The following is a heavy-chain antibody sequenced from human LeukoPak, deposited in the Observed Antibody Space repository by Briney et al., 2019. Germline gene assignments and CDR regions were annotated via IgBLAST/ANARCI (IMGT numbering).Heavy chain of an antibody. CDR3: AKIRGPRQQQPYYGMDV. Sequence: GGSLRLSCAASEFTFSSYAMSWVRQAPGKGLEWVSAISGSGGSTYYADSVKGRFTISRDNSKNTLYLQMNSLRAEDTAVYYCAKIRGPRQQQPYYGMDVWGKGTTVTVSS. D-gene: IGHD6-13*01. J-gene: IGHJ6*04. V-gene: IGHV3-23*01. CDR2: ISGSGGST. CDR1: EFTFSSYA.